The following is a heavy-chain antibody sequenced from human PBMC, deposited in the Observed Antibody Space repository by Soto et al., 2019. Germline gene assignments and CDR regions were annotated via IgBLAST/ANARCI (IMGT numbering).Heavy chain of an antibody. V-gene: IGHV4-30-4*01. CDR1: GGSIRSGDYY. CDR3: ARADYSNQFDP. J-gene: IGHJ5*02. CDR2: IYYSGST. Sequence: PSETLSLTCTVSGGSIRSGDYYWSWIRQPPGKGLEWIGYIYYSGSTYYNPSLKSRVIISVDTSKNRFSLKLSSVTAADTAVYYCARADYSNQFDPWGQGTLVTVSS. D-gene: IGHD4-4*01.